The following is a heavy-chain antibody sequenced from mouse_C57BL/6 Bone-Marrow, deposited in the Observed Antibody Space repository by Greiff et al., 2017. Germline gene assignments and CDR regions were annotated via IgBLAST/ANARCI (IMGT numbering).Heavy chain of an antibody. CDR1: GFTFSDYG. CDR3: ARRGLRGYYYAMDY. D-gene: IGHD2-4*01. J-gene: IGHJ4*01. V-gene: IGHV5-17*01. Sequence: EVQRVESGGGLVKPGGSLKLSCAASGFTFSDYGMHWVRQAPEKGLEWVAYISSGSSTIYYADTVKGRFTISRDNAKNTLFLHMTSLRSEDTAMYYCARRGLRGYYYAMDYWGQGTSVTVSS. CDR2: ISSGSSTI.